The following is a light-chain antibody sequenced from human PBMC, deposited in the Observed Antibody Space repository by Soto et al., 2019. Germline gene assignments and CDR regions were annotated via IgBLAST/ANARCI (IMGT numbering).Light chain of an antibody. CDR2: GAS. CDR3: QQYNNWPPIT. CDR1: QAISSN. V-gene: IGKV3-15*01. Sequence: IMMNHSPSTLSMSTGERATLSFRSSQAISSNLAWYPQKPGQAPRLLISGASTRATGIPARLSGSGSGTEFTLTIRSLQSEDFAVYYCQQYNNWPPITFGQGGLLEV. J-gene: IGKJ5*01.